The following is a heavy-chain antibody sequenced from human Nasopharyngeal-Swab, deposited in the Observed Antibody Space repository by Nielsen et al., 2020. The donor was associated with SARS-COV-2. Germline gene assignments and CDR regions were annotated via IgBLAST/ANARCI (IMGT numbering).Heavy chain of an antibody. D-gene: IGHD3-10*01. CDR3: IRERQWFGDSS. CDR2: ISGDGSDM. J-gene: IGHJ5*02. CDR1: GFTFSNYW. V-gene: IGHV3-74*01. Sequence: GESLKISCAASGFTFSNYWLHWVRQAPGKGLVWVSRISGDGSDMSYADSVKGRFTISRDNAKNTVYLQMNSLRAEDTAVYYCIRERQWFGDSSWGQGTLVTVSS.